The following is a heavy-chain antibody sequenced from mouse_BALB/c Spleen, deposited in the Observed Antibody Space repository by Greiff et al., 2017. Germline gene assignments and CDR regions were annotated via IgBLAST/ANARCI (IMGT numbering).Heavy chain of an antibody. CDR3: ARGGYDRGFAY. J-gene: IGHJ3*01. V-gene: IGHV1-14*01. CDR1: GYTFTSYV. D-gene: IGHD2-2*01. Sequence: VQLKESGPELVKPGASVKMSCKASGYTFTSYVMHWVKQKPGQGLEWIGYINPYNDGTKYNEKFKGKATLTSDKSSSTAYMELSSLTSEDSAVYYCARGGYDRGFAYWGQGTLVTVSA. CDR2: INPYNDGT.